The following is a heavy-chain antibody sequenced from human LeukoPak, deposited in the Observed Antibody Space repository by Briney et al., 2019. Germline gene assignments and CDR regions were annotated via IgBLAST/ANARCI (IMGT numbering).Heavy chain of an antibody. CDR1: GFTFSSYR. D-gene: IGHD3-16*01. J-gene: IGHJ6*02. CDR3: AKELKWGEYYGMDV. CDR2: ISYDGSNK. V-gene: IGHV3-30*18. Sequence: GGSLRLSCAASGFTFSSYRMSWVRQAPGKGLEWVAAISYDGSNKYYGDSVKGRFTISRDNSKNTLYLQMNSLRAEDTALYYCAKELKWGEYYGMDVWGQGTTVTVSS.